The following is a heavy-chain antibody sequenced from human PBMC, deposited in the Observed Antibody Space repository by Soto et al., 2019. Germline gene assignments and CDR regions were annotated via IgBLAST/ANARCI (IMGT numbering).Heavy chain of an antibody. CDR2: ISTYNGNT. Sequence: QAQLVQSGAEVKEPGASVKVSCKASGYSFTTSGITWVRQAPGQGLEWMGWISTYNGNTNYAQKLQDRVTLTTDTSTSTAYMELRSLRSDDTAVYYCARRLYGDYDYWGQGTLFTFSS. CDR1: GYSFTTSG. D-gene: IGHD4-17*01. J-gene: IGHJ4*02. V-gene: IGHV1-18*01. CDR3: ARRLYGDYDY.